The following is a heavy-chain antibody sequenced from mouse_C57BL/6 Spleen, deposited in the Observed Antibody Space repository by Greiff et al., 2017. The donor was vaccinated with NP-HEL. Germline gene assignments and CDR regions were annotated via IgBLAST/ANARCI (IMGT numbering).Heavy chain of an antibody. Sequence: VQLQQSGPGLVQPSQSLSITCTVSGFSLTSYGVHWVRQSPGKGLEWLGVIWSGGSTDYNAAFISRLSISKDNSKSQVFFKMNSLQADDTAIYYCARMRYDGGFDYWGQGTTLTVSS. V-gene: IGHV2-2*01. D-gene: IGHD2-14*01. CDR1: GFSLTSYG. CDR3: ARMRYDGGFDY. J-gene: IGHJ2*01. CDR2: IWSGGST.